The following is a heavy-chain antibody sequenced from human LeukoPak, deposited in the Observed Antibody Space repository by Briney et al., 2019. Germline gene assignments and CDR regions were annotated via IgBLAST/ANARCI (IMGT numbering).Heavy chain of an antibody. V-gene: IGHV3-23*01. CDR3: AKGNWRYFDY. CDR1: GFTFSRNW. D-gene: IGHD1-1*01. J-gene: IGHJ4*02. Sequence: PGGSLRLSCAASGFTFSRNWMHWVRQAPGKGLEWVSAISGSGGSTYYVDSVKGRFTISRDNSKNTLYLQMNSLGADDTAVYYCAKGNWRYFDYWGQGTLVTVSS. CDR2: ISGSGGST.